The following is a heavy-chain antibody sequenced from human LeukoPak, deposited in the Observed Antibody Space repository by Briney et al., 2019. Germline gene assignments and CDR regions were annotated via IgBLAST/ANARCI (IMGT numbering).Heavy chain of an antibody. CDR2: IKQDGSEK. J-gene: IGHJ5*02. D-gene: IGHD3-3*01. CDR1: GFTFSSYW. V-gene: IGHV3-7*01. Sequence: GGSLRLSCAASGFTFSSYWMSWVRQAPGKGLEWVANIKQDGSEKYYVDSVKGRFTISRDNAKNSLYLQMNSLRAEDTAVYYCAREGNGYDFWQSLDPWGQGTLVTVSS. CDR3: AREGNGYDFWQSLDP.